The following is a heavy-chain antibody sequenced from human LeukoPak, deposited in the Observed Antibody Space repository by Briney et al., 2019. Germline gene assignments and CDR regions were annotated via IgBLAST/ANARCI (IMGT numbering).Heavy chain of an antibody. CDR2: IYSGGST. CDR3: ARGHFDWPPYYFDY. J-gene: IGHJ4*02. CDR1: GFTVSSKY. D-gene: IGHD3-9*01. Sequence: PGGSLRLSCAASGFTVSSKYMSWVRQAPGKGLEWVSVIYSGGSTSYADSVKGRFTISRDNSKNTLYLQMNSLRAEDSAVYYCARGHFDWPPYYFDYWDQGTLVTVSS. V-gene: IGHV3-53*05.